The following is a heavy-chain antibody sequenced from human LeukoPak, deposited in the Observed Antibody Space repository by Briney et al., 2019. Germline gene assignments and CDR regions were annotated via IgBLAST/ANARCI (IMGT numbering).Heavy chain of an antibody. Sequence: SETLSLTCTVSGGSITSYYWSWIRQPPGKGLEWIGYIYYSGSTYYNPSLKSRVTIFVDTSKNQFSLNLNSVTAADTAVYYCARQTLLPDYWGQGTLVTVSS. CDR1: GGSITSYY. CDR3: ARQTLLPDY. CDR2: IYYSGST. J-gene: IGHJ4*02. V-gene: IGHV4-59*04.